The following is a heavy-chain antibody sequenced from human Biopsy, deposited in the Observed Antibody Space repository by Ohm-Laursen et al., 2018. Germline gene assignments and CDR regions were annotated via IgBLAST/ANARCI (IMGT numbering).Heavy chain of an antibody. Sequence: ASVKVSCKVSEYTLTELPMHWVRQAPGKGLEWMGGFDPEHGETLYAQKFQGRVTITEDTSTDTAYMELSSLRSEDPAVYYCSCRSPIRVVIRSNKYYYYGMDVWGQGTTVTVSS. V-gene: IGHV1-24*01. CDR1: EYTLTELP. CDR3: SCRSPIRVVIRSNKYYYYGMDV. D-gene: IGHD3-3*01. CDR2: FDPEHGET. J-gene: IGHJ6*02.